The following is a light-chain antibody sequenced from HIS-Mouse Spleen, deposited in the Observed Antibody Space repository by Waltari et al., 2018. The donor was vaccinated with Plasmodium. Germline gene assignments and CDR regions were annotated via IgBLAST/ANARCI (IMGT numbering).Light chain of an antibody. CDR1: KLGDKN. V-gene: IGLV3-1*01. CDR2: QDS. CDR3: QAWDSSTVV. Sequence: SYELTQPPPVSVSPGQTASITCSGDKLGDKNAHRDQQKPGQSPVRVIYQDSKRPSGVPERFSGSNTGNTATLTVSGTQAMDEADYYCQAWDSSTVVFGGGTKLTVL. J-gene: IGLJ2*01.